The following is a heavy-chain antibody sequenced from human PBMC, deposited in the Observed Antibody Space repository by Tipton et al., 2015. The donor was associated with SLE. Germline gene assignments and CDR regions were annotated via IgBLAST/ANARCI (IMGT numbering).Heavy chain of an antibody. CDR2: IYYSGST. V-gene: IGHV4-31*03. CDR3: ARYVVVPAAISSYYYYMDV. Sequence: TLSLTCTVSDGSISSGGYYWSWIRQHPGKGLEWFGYIYYSGSTYYNPSLKSRVTMSVDTSKNQFSLKLSSVTAADTAVYYCARYVVVPAAISSYYYYMDVWGKGTTVTVSS. CDR1: DGSISSGGYY. J-gene: IGHJ6*03. D-gene: IGHD2-2*01.